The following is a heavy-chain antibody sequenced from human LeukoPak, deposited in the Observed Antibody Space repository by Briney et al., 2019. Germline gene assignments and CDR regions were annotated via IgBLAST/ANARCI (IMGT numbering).Heavy chain of an antibody. CDR1: GXTFSSYA. V-gene: IGHV3-23*01. Sequence: GGSLRLSCAASGXTFSSYAMSWVRQAPGKGQEWVSAISSSGGSTYYADSVKGRFTISRDNSKNTLYLQMNSLRAEDTAVYYCAKVWDTYYYDSSGSFDYWGQGTLVTVSS. CDR3: AKVWDTYYYDSSGSFDY. J-gene: IGHJ4*02. CDR2: ISSSGGST. D-gene: IGHD3-22*01.